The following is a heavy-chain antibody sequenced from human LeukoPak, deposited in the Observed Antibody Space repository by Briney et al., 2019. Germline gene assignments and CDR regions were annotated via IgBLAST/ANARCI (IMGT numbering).Heavy chain of an antibody. CDR1: GFTFSSYG. Sequence: GGSLRLSCAASGFTFSSYGMHWVRQAPGKGLEWVAVISYDGSNKYYADSVKGRFTISRDNSKNTLYLQMNSLRAEDTAVYYCAKDPPAKYSSGWYDDYWGQGTLVTVSS. V-gene: IGHV3-30*18. J-gene: IGHJ4*02. CDR3: AKDPPAKYSSGWYDDY. CDR2: ISYDGSNK. D-gene: IGHD6-19*01.